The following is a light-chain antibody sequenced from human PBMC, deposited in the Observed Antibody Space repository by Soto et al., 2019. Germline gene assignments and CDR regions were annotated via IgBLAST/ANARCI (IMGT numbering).Light chain of an antibody. V-gene: IGKV3-20*01. CDR3: QQYGSSPAT. J-gene: IGKJ1*01. CDR2: GAS. Sequence: EIVLTQSPGTLSLSPGERATLSCRASQSVSSSYLAWYQQKPGQAPRLLIYGASSRATGIPDRFSGSGSGTDFTLTISRLGPEDFALYYCQQYGSSPATFGQGTKVEIK. CDR1: QSVSSSY.